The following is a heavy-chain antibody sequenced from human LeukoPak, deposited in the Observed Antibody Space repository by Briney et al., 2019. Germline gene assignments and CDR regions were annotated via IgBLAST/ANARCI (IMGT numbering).Heavy chain of an antibody. J-gene: IGHJ4*02. Sequence: GGSLKLSCAASRFTFSNAWMTWVRQAPGKGLEWIRRIKSKTDGGTTYYAAPVKGRFTISRDDSKNTLYLQMNSLKAEDTAVYYCTTLWGSSGYPFWGQGTLVAVSS. V-gene: IGHV3-15*01. D-gene: IGHD3-22*01. CDR1: RFTFSNAW. CDR2: IKSKTDGGTT. CDR3: TTLWGSSGYPF.